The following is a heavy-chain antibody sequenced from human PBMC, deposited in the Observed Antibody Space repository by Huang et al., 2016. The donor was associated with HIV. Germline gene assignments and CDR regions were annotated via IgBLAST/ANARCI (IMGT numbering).Heavy chain of an antibody. CDR2: GGCHIGET. V-gene: IGHV1-18*01. CDR1: GYDFISYG. D-gene: IGHD2-2*02. J-gene: IGHJ3*02. CDR3: ARDPWYTNVWKRNAASVI. Sequence: QVRLVQSGGEVKKSGPSVKVSCKATGYDFISYGVSWVRHAPGQGLELGGWGGCHIGETNYAHRFQGRVTLTTDTSTNTAYMEMRGLRSDDTAIYYCARDPWYTNVWKRNAASVIWGQETMVIVSS.